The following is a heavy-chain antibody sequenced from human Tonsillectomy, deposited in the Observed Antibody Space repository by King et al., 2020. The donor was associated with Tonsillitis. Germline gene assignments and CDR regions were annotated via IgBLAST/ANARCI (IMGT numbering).Heavy chain of an antibody. Sequence: VQLVESGGGLVQPGGSLRLSCAASGFTFSSYEMNWVRQAPGKGLEWVSYISSSGSAIYYADSVKGRFTISRDNAKNSLYLQMNSLRAEDMAVYYCASCGVGPLFHHRGPGTLVNVSS. CDR2: ISSSGSAI. CDR3: ASCGVGPLFHH. J-gene: IGHJ4*02. D-gene: IGHD1-26*01. V-gene: IGHV3-48*03. CDR1: GFTFSSYE.